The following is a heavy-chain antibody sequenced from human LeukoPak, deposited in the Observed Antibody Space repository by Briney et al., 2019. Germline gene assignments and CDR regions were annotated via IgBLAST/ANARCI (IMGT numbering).Heavy chain of an antibody. J-gene: IGHJ6*03. CDR3: ARARKAGRDYYYYYYMDV. V-gene: IGHV4-34*01. CDR2: INHSGST. CDR1: GGSFSGYY. D-gene: IGHD1-26*01. Sequence: PSETLSLTCAVYGGSFSGYYWSWIRQPPGKGLEWIGEINHSGSTNYNPSLKSRVTISVDTSKNQFSLKLSSVTAADTAVYYCARARKAGRDYYYYYYMDVWGKGTTVTVSS.